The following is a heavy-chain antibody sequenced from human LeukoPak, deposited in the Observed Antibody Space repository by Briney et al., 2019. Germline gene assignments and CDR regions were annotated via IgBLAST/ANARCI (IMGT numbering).Heavy chain of an antibody. CDR3: ARGTEAVAEDY. D-gene: IGHD6-19*01. V-gene: IGHV1-69*04. CDR1: GYTFTSYG. CDR2: IIPILGIA. J-gene: IGHJ4*02. Sequence: SVTVSCKASGYTFTSYGISWVRQAPGQGLEWMGRIIPILGIANYAQKFQGRVTITADKSTSTAYMEPSSLRSEDTAVYYCARGTEAVAEDYWGQGTLVTVSS.